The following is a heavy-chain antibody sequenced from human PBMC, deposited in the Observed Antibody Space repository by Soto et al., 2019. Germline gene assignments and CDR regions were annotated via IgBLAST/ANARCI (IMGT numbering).Heavy chain of an antibody. V-gene: IGHV1-46*01. Sequence: ASVKVSCKASGYTFTSYYTHWVRQAPGQGLEWMGIINPSGGSTSYAQKFQGRVTMTRDTSTSTVYMELSSLRSEDTAVYYCARDRFKGIAAAGTGWFDPWGQXTLVTVPQ. J-gene: IGHJ5*02. CDR2: INPSGGST. CDR1: GYTFTSYY. CDR3: ARDRFKGIAAAGTGWFDP. D-gene: IGHD6-13*01.